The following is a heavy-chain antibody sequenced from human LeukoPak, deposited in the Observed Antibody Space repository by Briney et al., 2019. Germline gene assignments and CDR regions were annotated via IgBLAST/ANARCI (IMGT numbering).Heavy chain of an antibody. J-gene: IGHJ1*01. CDR3: AKALRYYYHSSVDYGYFQH. Sequence: PGGSLRLSCAASEFTFSSYDMSWVRQAPGKGLEWVSAISGSGGSTYYADSVKGRFTISRDNSKNTLYLQMNSLRAEDTAVYYCAKALRYYYHSSVDYGYFQHWGQGTLVTVSS. V-gene: IGHV3-23*01. CDR2: ISGSGGST. D-gene: IGHD3-22*01. CDR1: EFTFSSYD.